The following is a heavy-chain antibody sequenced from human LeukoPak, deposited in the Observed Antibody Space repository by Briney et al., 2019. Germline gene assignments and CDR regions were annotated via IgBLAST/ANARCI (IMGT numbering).Heavy chain of an antibody. D-gene: IGHD1-26*01. CDR1: GFTFSSYA. Sequence: PGGSMRLSCAASGFTFSSYAMSWVRQAPRKGLEWVSAISGSGGSTYYADSVKGRFTISRDNSKNTLYLQMNSLRAEDTAVYYCAKNPFTSYTGYFDYWGQGTLVTVSS. CDR3: AKNPFTSYTGYFDY. CDR2: ISGSGGST. V-gene: IGHV3-23*01. J-gene: IGHJ4*02.